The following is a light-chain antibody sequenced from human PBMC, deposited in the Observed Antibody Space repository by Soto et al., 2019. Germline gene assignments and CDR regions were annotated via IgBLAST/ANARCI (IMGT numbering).Light chain of an antibody. V-gene: IGLV1-44*01. Sequence: QSVLTQPPSASGTPGQRVTISCSGSSSNIGSNTVNWYQQLPGTAPKLLIYSNNQRPSGVPDRFSGSKSGTSASLAISGLQSVDEADYYCAAWDDSLNGDYVFGTGTKVTVL. CDR3: AAWDDSLNGDYV. J-gene: IGLJ1*01. CDR2: SNN. CDR1: SSNIGSNT.